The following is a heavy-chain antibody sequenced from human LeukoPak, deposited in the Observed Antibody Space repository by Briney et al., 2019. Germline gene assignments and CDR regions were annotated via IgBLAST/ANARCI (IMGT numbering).Heavy chain of an antibody. J-gene: IGHJ3*02. CDR1: GVSISSNY. Sequence: PSETLSLTCTVSGVSISSNYWTWIRQPPGKGLEWIGYIYYSGSTNYNPSLKSRVTISVDTSKNQFSLKLSSVTAADTAVYYCARPRWLQVLDAFGIWGQGTMVNVSS. D-gene: IGHD5-24*01. CDR2: IYYSGST. CDR3: ARPRWLQVLDAFGI. V-gene: IGHV4-59*08.